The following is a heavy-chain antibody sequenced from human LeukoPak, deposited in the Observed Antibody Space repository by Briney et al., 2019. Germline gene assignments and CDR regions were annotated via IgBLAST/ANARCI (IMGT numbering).Heavy chain of an antibody. CDR3: ASHYGDYSFFDY. CDR1: GFTFSSYW. CDR2: IKQDGSAK. Sequence: GETLRLSCAASGFTFSSYWMSWVRQAPGKGLEWVANIKQDGSAKYYVDSVKGRFTISRDNAKNSLYLQMNSLRAEDTAVYYCASHYGDYSFFDYWGQGTLVT. D-gene: IGHD4-17*01. V-gene: IGHV3-7*02. J-gene: IGHJ4*02.